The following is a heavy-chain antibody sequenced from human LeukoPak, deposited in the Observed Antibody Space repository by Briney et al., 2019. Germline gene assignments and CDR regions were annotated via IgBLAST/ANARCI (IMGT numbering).Heavy chain of an antibody. V-gene: IGHV7-4-1*02. CDR2: INTNTGNP. D-gene: IGHD6-19*01. CDR1: GYTFTGYY. J-gene: IGHJ4*02. CDR3: ARDPGIAVFGALDY. Sequence: ASVKVSCKASGYTFTGYYMHWVRQAPGQGLEWMGWINTNTGNPTYAQGFTGRFVFSLDTSVSTAYLQISSLKAEDTAVYYCARDPGIAVFGALDYWGQGTLVTVSS.